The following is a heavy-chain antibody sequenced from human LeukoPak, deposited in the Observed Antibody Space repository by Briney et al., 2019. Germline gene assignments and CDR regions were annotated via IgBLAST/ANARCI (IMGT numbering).Heavy chain of an antibody. D-gene: IGHD3-16*01. V-gene: IGHV1-18*01. Sequence: ASVKVSCKASGYTFTSYGITWVRQAPGQGLEWMGWISAYNAYTYYAQKLQGRVTMTTDTSTSTAYMELRSLRSDDTAVYYCARERGSFDTSPEYWGQGTLVTVSS. CDR2: ISAYNAYT. CDR1: GYTFTSYG. CDR3: ARERGSFDTSPEY. J-gene: IGHJ4*02.